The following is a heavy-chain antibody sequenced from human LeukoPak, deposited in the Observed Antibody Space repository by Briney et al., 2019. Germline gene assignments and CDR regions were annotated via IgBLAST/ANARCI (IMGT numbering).Heavy chain of an antibody. V-gene: IGHV1-58*01. CDR3: ARDDYYDSSGQSATHNDDAFDI. CDR2: IVVGSGHT. J-gene: IGHJ3*02. Sequence: SVKVSCKASGFTLRSAVQWVRQARGQRLEWIGWIVVGSGHTSYAQKFQGKVTITTDMSTNTAYMEMSSLRSEDTAVYYCARDDYYDSSGQSATHNDDAFDIWGQGTMVTVSS. D-gene: IGHD3-22*01. CDR1: GFTLRSA.